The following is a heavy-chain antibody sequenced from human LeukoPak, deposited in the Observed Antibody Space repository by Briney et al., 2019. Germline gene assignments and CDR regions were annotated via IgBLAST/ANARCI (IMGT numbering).Heavy chain of an antibody. D-gene: IGHD1-1*01. J-gene: IGHJ6*04. V-gene: IGHV3-30*18. Sequence: PGGSLRLSCAASGFTFSSYGMHWDRQAPGKGLEWVAVIAYDGNNTYYGDSVRGRFTISRDNSKKMVYLEMNSLRVEDTAVYYCAKTGMLRRVGYLDVWGKGTAVIVSS. CDR1: GFTFSSYG. CDR2: IAYDGNNT. CDR3: AKTGMLRRVGYLDV.